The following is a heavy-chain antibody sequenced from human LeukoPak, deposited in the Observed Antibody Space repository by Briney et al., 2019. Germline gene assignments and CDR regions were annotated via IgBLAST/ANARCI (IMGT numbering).Heavy chain of an antibody. V-gene: IGHV3-7*02. Sequence: PGGSLRLSCAASGFTFSSYWMSWVRQAPGKGREGVANINQEGSENYYVDSVKGRFTISRDNAKNSLYLQMNSLRAEDTAVYYCARGAVAGTCFDYWGQGTLVTVSS. CDR1: GFTFSSYW. CDR2: INQEGSEN. D-gene: IGHD6-19*01. J-gene: IGHJ4*02. CDR3: ARGAVAGTCFDY.